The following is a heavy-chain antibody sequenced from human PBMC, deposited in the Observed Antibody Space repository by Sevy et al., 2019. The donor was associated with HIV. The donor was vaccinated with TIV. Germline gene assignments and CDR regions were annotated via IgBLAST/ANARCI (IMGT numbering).Heavy chain of an antibody. V-gene: IGHV3-21*01. J-gene: IGHJ4*02. CDR1: GFTFSYYS. CDR3: ASPLDYYDSPSAY. D-gene: IGHD3-22*01. CDR2: ISSSSSYI. Sequence: GGSLRLSCAASGFTFSYYSMNWVRQAPGKGLEWVSSISSSSSYISYADSVKGRFTISRDNAKNSLYLQMNSLKAEDTAVYYCASPLDYYDSPSAYWGQGTLVTVSS.